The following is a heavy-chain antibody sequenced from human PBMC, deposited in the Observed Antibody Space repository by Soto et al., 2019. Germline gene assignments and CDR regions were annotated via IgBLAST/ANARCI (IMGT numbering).Heavy chain of an antibody. CDR3: ATYKQLLSY. D-gene: IGHD3-10*01. V-gene: IGHV4-59*01. J-gene: IGHJ4*02. Sequence: SETLSLTCTVSGVSMSSYYWSWIRQSPGKGLEWIVYMYYSGYTNYNPSLRSRVTISGDTSKNQFSLKLSTLTAADTAMYYCATYKQLLSYWGQGTLVTVSS. CDR2: MYYSGYT. CDR1: GVSMSSYY.